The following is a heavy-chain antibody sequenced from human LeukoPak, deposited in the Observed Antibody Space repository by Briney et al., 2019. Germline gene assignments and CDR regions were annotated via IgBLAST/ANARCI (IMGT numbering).Heavy chain of an antibody. D-gene: IGHD6-19*01. CDR2: ISYDGSNK. Sequence: PGGSLRLSCAASGFTFSSYGMHWVRQAPGKGLEWVAVISYDGSNKYYADSVKGRFTISRDNSKNTLYLQMNSLRAEDTAIYYCAKFFGSGWYFSFDYWSQGTLVTVSS. CDR3: AKFFGSGWYFSFDY. J-gene: IGHJ4*02. V-gene: IGHV3-30*18. CDR1: GFTFSSYG.